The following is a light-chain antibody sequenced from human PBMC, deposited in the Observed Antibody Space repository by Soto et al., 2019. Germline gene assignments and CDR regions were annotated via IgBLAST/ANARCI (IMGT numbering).Light chain of an antibody. CDR1: SSDVGSYNL. Sequence: ALTQPASVSGSPGQSITISCTGTSSDVGSYNLVAWYQQHPGKAPKLMIYEGSKRPSGVSNRFSGSKSGNTASLTISGLQADDEADYYCCSYAGSSTWVFGGGTKLTVL. V-gene: IGLV2-23*01. CDR3: CSYAGSSTWV. CDR2: EGS. J-gene: IGLJ3*02.